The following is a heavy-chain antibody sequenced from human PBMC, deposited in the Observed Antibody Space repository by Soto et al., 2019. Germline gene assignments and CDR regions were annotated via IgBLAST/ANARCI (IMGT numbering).Heavy chain of an antibody. V-gene: IGHV4-59*08. Sequence: QVQLQESGPGLVKPSETLSLTCTVSGGSISSYYWSWIRQPPGKGLEWIGYIYYSGSTNYNPSLKPRVTISLDKSKNPFSLKRRSVPAADTAVYYCARHHNPVVPFDYWGQGTLVTVSS. CDR2: IYYSGST. J-gene: IGHJ4*02. D-gene: IGHD2-15*01. CDR3: ARHHNPVVPFDY. CDR1: GGSISSYY.